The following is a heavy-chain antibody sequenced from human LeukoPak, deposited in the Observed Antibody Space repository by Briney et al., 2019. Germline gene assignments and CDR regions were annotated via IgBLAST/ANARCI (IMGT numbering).Heavy chain of an antibody. Sequence: GASVKVSCKASGYTFTSYGISWVRQAPGQGLEWMGGIIPIFGTANYAQKFQGRVTITADESTSTAYMELSSLRYEDTAVYYCARVPHDYYASGSFYFDYWGQGTLVTVSS. J-gene: IGHJ4*02. V-gene: IGHV1-69*13. D-gene: IGHD3-10*01. CDR3: ARVPHDYYASGSFYFDY. CDR1: GYTFTSYG. CDR2: IIPIFGTA.